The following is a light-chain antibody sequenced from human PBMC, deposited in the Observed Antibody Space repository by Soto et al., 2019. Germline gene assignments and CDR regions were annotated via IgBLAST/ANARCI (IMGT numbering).Light chain of an antibody. CDR3: NSYTSSGTVV. CDR2: DV. CDR1: SSAVGGSNY. V-gene: IGLV2-14*01. J-gene: IGLJ3*02. Sequence: QSVLTQPASVSGWPGQSITIYCTGTSSAVGGSNYVSWYQLSPGQAPKLLIYDVDRPSGGSNRFSASKSGNTASLPISGVQAEDEADYYCNSYTSSGTVVFGGGTKVTVL.